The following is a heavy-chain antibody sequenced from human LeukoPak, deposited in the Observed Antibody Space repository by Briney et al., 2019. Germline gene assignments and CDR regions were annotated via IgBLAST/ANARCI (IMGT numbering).Heavy chain of an antibody. V-gene: IGHV3-74*01. D-gene: IGHD3-3*01. Sequence: PGGSLRLSCAASGFTFRSYWMHWVRQAPGKGLVWVSRINSDGSSTSYADSVEGRFTISRDNAKNTLYLQMNSLRAEDTAVYYCAREGDFWSVNHESFDYWGQGTLVTVSS. CDR2: INSDGSST. CDR1: GFTFRSYW. J-gene: IGHJ4*02. CDR3: AREGDFWSVNHESFDY.